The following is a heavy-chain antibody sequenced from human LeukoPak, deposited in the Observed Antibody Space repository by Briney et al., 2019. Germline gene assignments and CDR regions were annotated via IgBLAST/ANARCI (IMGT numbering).Heavy chain of an antibody. D-gene: IGHD7-27*01. CDR3: ARTLTGGLDY. Sequence: SETLSLTCTVSGGSISSYYWSWIRQPPGKGLEWIGYIYTSGSTNYNPSLKSRVTISVDTSKNQFSLKLSSVTAADTAVYYCARTLTGGLDYWGQGTLVTVSS. J-gene: IGHJ4*02. V-gene: IGHV4-4*09. CDR2: IYTSGST. CDR1: GGSISSYY.